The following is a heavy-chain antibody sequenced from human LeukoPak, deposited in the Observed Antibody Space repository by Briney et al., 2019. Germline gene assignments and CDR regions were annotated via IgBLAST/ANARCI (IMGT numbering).Heavy chain of an antibody. CDR2: MHAGNGNT. CDR1: GYRLISHY. J-gene: IGHJ4*02. D-gene: IGHD2-21*02. V-gene: IGHV1-2*02. Sequence: ASVKVSCKASGYRLISHYIHWVRQAPGQGPEWLGGMHAGNGNTRYPEKFEGRVTMTRDTSSNTAYMDLTSLRSDDTAVYYCAREGSYCVGGDCYSFDFWGQGTLVTVSS. CDR3: AREGSYCVGGDCYSFDF.